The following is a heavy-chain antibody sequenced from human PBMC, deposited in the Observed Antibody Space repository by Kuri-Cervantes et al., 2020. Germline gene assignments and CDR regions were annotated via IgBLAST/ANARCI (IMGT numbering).Heavy chain of an antibody. CDR3: ARVVEWGSGSYYNYFDYYYYMDV. Sequence: KISCAASGGTFSSYAISWVRQAPGQGLEWMGGIIPIFGTANYAQKFQGRVTITADKSTSTAYMELSSLRSEDTAVYYCARVVEWGSGSYYNYFDYYYYMDVWGKGTTVTVSS. CDR2: IIPIFGTA. CDR1: GGTFSSYA. D-gene: IGHD3-10*01. V-gene: IGHV1-69*06. J-gene: IGHJ6*03.